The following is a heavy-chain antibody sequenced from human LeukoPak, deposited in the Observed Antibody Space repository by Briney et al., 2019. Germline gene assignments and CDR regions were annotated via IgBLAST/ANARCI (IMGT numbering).Heavy chain of an antibody. V-gene: IGHV4-59*08. CDR2: INHSGTT. J-gene: IGHJ4*02. CDR1: GGSISSYY. CDR3: ARVAPQYSSSWYWGY. D-gene: IGHD6-13*01. Sequence: SETLSLTCTVSGGSISSYYWSWIRQPPGKGLEWIGSINHSGTTYDNPSLKNRVTISVDTSKNQVSLKLSSVTAADTAVYYCARVAPQYSSSWYWGYWGQGTLVSVSS.